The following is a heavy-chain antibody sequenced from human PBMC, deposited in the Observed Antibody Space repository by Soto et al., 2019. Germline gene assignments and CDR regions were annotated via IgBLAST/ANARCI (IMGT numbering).Heavy chain of an antibody. Sequence: SLRLSCAASGFTFRDYYMSWIRPAAGKGLEWISYGSSSSRTIYFADSVKGRFTISSDNAKNSACLPMNNRRAEDTAPSYCARVATIQVVVGAMGGSCFVTGGQGTLVTVSS. CDR3: ARVATIQVVVGAMGGSCFVT. CDR1: GFTFRDYY. J-gene: IGHJ5*02. V-gene: IGHV3-11*01. D-gene: IGHD2-21*01. CDR2: GSSSSRTI.